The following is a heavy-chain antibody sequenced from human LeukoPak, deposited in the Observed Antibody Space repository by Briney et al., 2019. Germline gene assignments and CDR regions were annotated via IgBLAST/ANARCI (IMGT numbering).Heavy chain of an antibody. J-gene: IGHJ2*01. Sequence: PSETLSLTCTVSGSSISSGDYYWSWIRQPPGKGLEWIGYIYYSGSTYYNPSLKSRVTISVDTSKNQFSLKLSSVTAADTAVYYCARVMYYDILTGPGYFDLWGRGTLVTVSS. CDR1: GSSISSGDYY. D-gene: IGHD3-9*01. CDR2: IYYSGST. CDR3: ARVMYYDILTGPGYFDL. V-gene: IGHV4-30-4*02.